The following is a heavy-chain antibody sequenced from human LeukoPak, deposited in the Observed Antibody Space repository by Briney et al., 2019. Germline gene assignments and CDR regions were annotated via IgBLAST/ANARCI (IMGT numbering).Heavy chain of an antibody. CDR2: ISAYNGNT. CDR1: GYTFTSYG. D-gene: IGHD3-10*01. V-gene: IGHV1-18*01. Sequence: GASVKVSCTASGYTFTSYGITWVRKAPGQGLEWMGWISAYNGNTNYAQKLQGRVTMTTDTSTSTAYMELRSLRSDDTAAYYCARVSSGSHQFDYWGQGTLVTVSS. J-gene: IGHJ4*02. CDR3: ARVSSGSHQFDY.